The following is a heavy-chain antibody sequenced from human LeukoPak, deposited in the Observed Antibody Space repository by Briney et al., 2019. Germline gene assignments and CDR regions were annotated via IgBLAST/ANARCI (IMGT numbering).Heavy chain of an antibody. Sequence: GGSLRLSCAASGFTFSSYAMSWVRQAPGKGLEWVSAISGSGGSTYYADSVKGRFTISRDNSKNTLYLQMNSLRAEDTAVYYCAKDLPAHSSGWELQFDYWGQGTLVTVSS. CDR3: AKDLPAHSSGWELQFDY. D-gene: IGHD6-19*01. J-gene: IGHJ4*02. V-gene: IGHV3-23*01. CDR2: ISGSGGST. CDR1: GFTFSSYA.